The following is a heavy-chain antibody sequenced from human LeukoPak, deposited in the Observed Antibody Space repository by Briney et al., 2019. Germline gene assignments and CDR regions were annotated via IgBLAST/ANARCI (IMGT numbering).Heavy chain of an antibody. CDR3: ARDGTAAGLYFDL. Sequence: GGSLRLSCVASGFTFSSYAMSWVRQAPGKGLEWVASIRQDGSEKTYVDSVKGRFTISRDNTKNSLSLRVNSLRVEDTAVYYCARDGTAAGLYFDLWGQGTLVTVSS. CDR1: GFTFSSYA. D-gene: IGHD6-13*01. J-gene: IGHJ4*01. CDR2: IRQDGSEK. V-gene: IGHV3-7*01.